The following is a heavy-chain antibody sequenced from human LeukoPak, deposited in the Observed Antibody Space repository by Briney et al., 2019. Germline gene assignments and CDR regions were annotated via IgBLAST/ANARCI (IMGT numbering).Heavy chain of an antibody. CDR2: IYYSGST. CDR3: ARVGDDYGERGNHFDY. J-gene: IGHJ4*02. V-gene: IGHV4-39*07. CDR1: GGSISSSSYY. D-gene: IGHD4-17*01. Sequence: SETLSLTCTVSGGSISSSSYYWGWIRQPPGKGLEWIGSIYYSGSTYYNPSLKSRVTISVDTSKNQFSLKLSSVTAADTAVYYCARVGDDYGERGNHFDYWGQGTLVTVSS.